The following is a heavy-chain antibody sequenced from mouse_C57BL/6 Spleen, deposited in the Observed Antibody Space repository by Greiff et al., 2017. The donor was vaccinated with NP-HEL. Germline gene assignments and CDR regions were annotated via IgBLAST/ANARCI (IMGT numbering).Heavy chain of an antibody. Sequence: QVQLKQSGPGLVQPSQSLSITCTVSGFSLTSYGVHWVRQSPGKGLEWLGVIWSGGSTDYNAAFISRLSISKDNSKSQVFFKMNSLQADDTAIYYCARNLYYGNYDAMDYWGQGTSVTVSS. CDR3: ARNLYYGNYDAMDY. D-gene: IGHD2-1*01. J-gene: IGHJ4*01. CDR1: GFSLTSYG. V-gene: IGHV2-2*01. CDR2: IWSGGST.